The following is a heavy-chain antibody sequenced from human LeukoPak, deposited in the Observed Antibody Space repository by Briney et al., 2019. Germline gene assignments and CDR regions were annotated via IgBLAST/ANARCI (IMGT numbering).Heavy chain of an antibody. CDR1: GYTFTGYY. V-gene: IGHV1-2*02. CDR3: ATGGTVLVTATLYLDY. CDR2: INPNSGDT. D-gene: IGHD2/OR15-2a*01. J-gene: IGHJ4*02. Sequence: ASVKVSCKASGYTFTGYYMHWVRQAPGQGLEWMGWINPNSGDTSSAQKFQGRVTLTRDTSISTAYMEVSRLRSDDTAVYSCATGGTVLVTATLYLDYWGQGTLVTVSS.